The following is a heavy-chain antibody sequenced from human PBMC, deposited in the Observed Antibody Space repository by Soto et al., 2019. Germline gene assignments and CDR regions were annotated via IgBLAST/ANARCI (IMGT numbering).Heavy chain of an antibody. D-gene: IGHD7-27*01. CDR3: ARRTQKAWGYWYFDL. CDR1: GFSLSNARMG. Sequence: QVTLKESGPVLVKPTETLTLTCTVSGFSLSNARMGVSWIRQPPGKALEWLAHIFSNDEKSYSTSLKSRLTISKETSKSQVVLTMTNMDPVDTATYYCARRTQKAWGYWYFDLWGRGTLVTVSS. V-gene: IGHV2-26*01. J-gene: IGHJ2*01. CDR2: IFSNDEK.